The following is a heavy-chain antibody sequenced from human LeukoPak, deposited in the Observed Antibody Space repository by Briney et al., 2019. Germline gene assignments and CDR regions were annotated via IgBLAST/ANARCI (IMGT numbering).Heavy chain of an antibody. CDR3: ARGSRVVTAFGVDY. Sequence: SETLSLTCTVSGGSISSYYWSWIRQPPGKGLEWIGYIYYSGSTNYNPSLKSRVTISVDTSKNQFSLKLSSVTAADTAVYYCARGSRVVTAFGVDYWGQGTLVTVSS. V-gene: IGHV4-59*01. J-gene: IGHJ4*02. CDR1: GGSISSYY. D-gene: IGHD2-21*02. CDR2: IYYSGST.